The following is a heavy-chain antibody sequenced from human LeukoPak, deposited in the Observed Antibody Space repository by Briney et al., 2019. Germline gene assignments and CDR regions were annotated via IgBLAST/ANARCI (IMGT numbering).Heavy chain of an antibody. J-gene: IGHJ4*02. V-gene: IGHV3-13*01. CDR3: ARGHDYGDFVDY. CDR2: IGTAGDT. Sequence: PGGSLRLSCTASGFSFSGHWMHWVRQATGKGLEWVSAIGTAGDTYYPGSVKGRFTISRENAKNSLYLQMNSLRAGDTAVYYCARGHDYGDFVDYWGQGTLVTVSS. D-gene: IGHD4-17*01. CDR1: GFSFSGHW.